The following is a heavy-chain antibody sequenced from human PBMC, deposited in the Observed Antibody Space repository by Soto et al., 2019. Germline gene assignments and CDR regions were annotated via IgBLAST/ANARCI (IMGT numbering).Heavy chain of an antibody. CDR1: GYTFTSYA. D-gene: IGHD3-22*01. Sequence: QVQLVQSGAEVKKPGASVKVSCKASGYTFTSYAMHWVRQAPGQRLEWMGWINAGNGNTKYSQKFQGRVTITRDTSASTAYIELSSLRPEDTAVYYCARLGDHYYDSSGYYDYWGQGTLVTVAS. CDR3: ARLGDHYYDSSGYYDY. J-gene: IGHJ4*02. V-gene: IGHV1-3*01. CDR2: INAGNGNT.